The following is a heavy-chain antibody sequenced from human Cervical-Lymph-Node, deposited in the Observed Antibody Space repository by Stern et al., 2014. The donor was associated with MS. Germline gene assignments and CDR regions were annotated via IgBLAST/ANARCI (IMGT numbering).Heavy chain of an antibody. CDR2: IDTITGRP. CDR1: GYTFINQG. V-gene: IGHV7-4-1*02. CDR3: ARVLDTSMMRGNYYFDS. J-gene: IGHJ4*02. Sequence: QVQLVPSGSELKKPGASVRVTCKASGYTFINQGINWVRQAPGQGLEWMGWIDTITGRPTYAQDVLGRVAFSSDFSTSTAFLDLSSLQTEDTAVYYCARVLDTSMMRGNYYFDSWGQGTLVTVSS. D-gene: IGHD5-18*01.